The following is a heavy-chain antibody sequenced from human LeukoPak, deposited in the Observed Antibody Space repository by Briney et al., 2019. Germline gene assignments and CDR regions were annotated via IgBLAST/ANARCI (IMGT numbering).Heavy chain of an antibody. J-gene: IGHJ3*02. V-gene: IGHV5-51*01. D-gene: IGHD3-22*01. CDR2: IFPGDSYT. Sequence: GESLKISCKTSGYNFTPYWIGWVRQMPGKGLEWMGIIFPGDSYTIYSPSFQGQVPISADQSISTAYLQWSSLKASDTAMYYCARRLMYYYDTSGYDVAFDIWGQGTMVTVSS. CDR3: ARRLMYYYDTSGYDVAFDI. CDR1: GYNFTPYW.